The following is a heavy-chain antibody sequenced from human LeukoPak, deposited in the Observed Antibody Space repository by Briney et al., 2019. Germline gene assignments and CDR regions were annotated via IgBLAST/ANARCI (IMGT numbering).Heavy chain of an antibody. CDR2: INSGGTVT. Sequence: GGSLRLSCAASGFTFSDFWMHWVRQAPGKGLVWVSRINSGGTVTNYADSVKGRLTISRDNAKNSLYLQMNSLRAEDTALYYCAKDITSTVAGIHYWGQGTLVTVSS. CDR3: AKDITSTVAGIHY. V-gene: IGHV3-74*01. J-gene: IGHJ4*02. CDR1: GFTFSDFW. D-gene: IGHD6-19*01.